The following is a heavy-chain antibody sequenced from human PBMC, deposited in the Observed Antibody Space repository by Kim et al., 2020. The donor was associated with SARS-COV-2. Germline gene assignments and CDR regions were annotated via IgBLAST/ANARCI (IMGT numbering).Heavy chain of an antibody. D-gene: IGHD6-6*01. J-gene: IGHJ4*02. V-gene: IGHV3-74*01. CDR1: GFTFSSYW. CDR3: ARVVSVAARLEFDY. Sequence: GGSLRLSCAASGFTFSSYWMHWVRQAPGKGLVWVSRINSDGSSTSYADSVKGRFTISRDNAKNTLYLQMNSLRAEDTAVYYCARVVSVAARLEFDYWGQGTLVTVSS. CDR2: INSDGSST.